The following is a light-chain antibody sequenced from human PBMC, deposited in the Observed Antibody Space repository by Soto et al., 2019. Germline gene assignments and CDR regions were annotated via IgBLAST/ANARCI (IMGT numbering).Light chain of an antibody. CDR1: RHVYINA. J-gene: IGKJ3*01. CDR2: GAS. Sequence: VVLTQSPATLSLSPGETATLSCRASRHVYINALAWYQQKPGRTPTLLIYGASTRATDIPDRFSATGSGTDFSLTISSVEPEDSAVYYCQQYGASPFTFGHGTRVEI. CDR3: QQYGASPFT. V-gene: IGKV3-20*01.